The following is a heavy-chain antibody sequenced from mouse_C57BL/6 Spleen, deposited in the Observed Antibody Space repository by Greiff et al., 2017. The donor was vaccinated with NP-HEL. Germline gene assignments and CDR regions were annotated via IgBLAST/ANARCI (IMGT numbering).Heavy chain of an antibody. V-gene: IGHV1-26*01. D-gene: IGHD5-5*01. CDR1: GYTFTDYY. CDR2: INPNNGGT. Sequence: EVQLQQSGPELVKPGASVKISCKASGYTFTDYYMNWVKQSHGKSLEWIGDINPNNGGTSYNQKFKGKATLTVDKSSSTAYMELRSLTSEDSAVYYCANYPNYAMDYWGQGTSVTVSS. CDR3: ANYPNYAMDY. J-gene: IGHJ4*01.